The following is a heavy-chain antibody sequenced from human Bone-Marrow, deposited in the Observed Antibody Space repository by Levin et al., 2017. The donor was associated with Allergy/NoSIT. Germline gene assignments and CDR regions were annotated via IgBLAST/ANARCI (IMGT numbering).Heavy chain of an antibody. Sequence: PGGSLRLSCAASGFTFGNYAMSWVRQAPGKGLEWVSAIDNSGGSTFYADSVKGRFTISRDDSKNTLYLQMNSLRAEDTAIYYCASRIAVAGTESPLDYWGQGIQVTVSS. CDR1: GFTFGNYA. V-gene: IGHV3-23*01. J-gene: IGHJ4*02. D-gene: IGHD6-19*01. CDR2: IDNSGGST. CDR3: ASRIAVAGTESPLDY.